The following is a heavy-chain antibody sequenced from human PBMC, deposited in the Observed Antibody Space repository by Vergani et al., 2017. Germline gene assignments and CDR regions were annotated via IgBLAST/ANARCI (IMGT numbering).Heavy chain of an antibody. CDR1: GYTFTSYA. D-gene: IGHD1-26*01. CDR3: ARDSVGADR. CDR2: IYAGNGNT. J-gene: IGHJ4*02. V-gene: IGHV1-3*01. Sequence: QVQLVQSGAEVKKPGASVKVSCKASGYTFTSYAMHWVRQAPGQRLEWMGWIYAGNGNTKYSQKFQGRVTITRDTSASTAYMELSSLRSEDTAVYYCARDSVGADRWGQGTLVTVSS.